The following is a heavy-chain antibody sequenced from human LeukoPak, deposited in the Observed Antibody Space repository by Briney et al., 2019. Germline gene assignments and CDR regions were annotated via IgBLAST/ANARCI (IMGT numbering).Heavy chain of an antibody. Sequence: GGSLRLSCAASGFTFSSYSMNWVRQAPGKGLVWVSRINSDGSSTSYADSVKGRFTISRDNAKNTLYLQMNSLRAEDTAVYYCARAGSSSWYENIDYWGQGTLVTVSS. V-gene: IGHV3-74*01. D-gene: IGHD6-13*01. CDR3: ARAGSSSWYENIDY. CDR1: GFTFSSYS. CDR2: INSDGSST. J-gene: IGHJ4*02.